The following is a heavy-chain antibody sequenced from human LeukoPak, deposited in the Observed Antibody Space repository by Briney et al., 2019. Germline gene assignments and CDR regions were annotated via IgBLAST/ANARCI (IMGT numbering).Heavy chain of an antibody. Sequence: GGSLRLSCAASTFTFSSYNMNWVRQAPGKELEWVSSISSSGTYIYYRDSVKGRFTISRDNAENSLYLEMNSLRVEDTAIYYCVRDRGSYRPIDYWGQGTLVTVSS. CDR3: VRDRGSYRPIDY. D-gene: IGHD1-26*01. CDR2: ISSSGTYI. CDR1: TFTFSSYN. V-gene: IGHV3-21*01. J-gene: IGHJ4*02.